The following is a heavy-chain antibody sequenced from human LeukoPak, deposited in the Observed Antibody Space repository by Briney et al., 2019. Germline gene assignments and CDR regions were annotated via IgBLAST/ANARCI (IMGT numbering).Heavy chain of an antibody. D-gene: IGHD1-26*01. CDR2: MNPNSGNT. Sequence: WASVKVSCKASGYTFTSYDINWVRQATGQGLEWMGWMNPNSGNTGYAQKFQGRVTITRNTSISTAYMELSSLRSADTAVYYCARGRGSGSYDWFDPWGQGTLVTVSS. J-gene: IGHJ5*02. CDR3: ARGRGSGSYDWFDP. V-gene: IGHV1-8*03. CDR1: GYTFTSYD.